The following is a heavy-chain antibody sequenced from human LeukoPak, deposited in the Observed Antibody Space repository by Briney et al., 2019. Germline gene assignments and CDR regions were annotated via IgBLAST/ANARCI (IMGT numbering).Heavy chain of an antibody. CDR1: GGSFSGYY. J-gene: IGHJ5*02. V-gene: IGHV4-34*01. CDR2: INHSGST. D-gene: IGHD2-2*01. CDR3: ARISRYCSSTSCYRRYRWFDP. Sequence: PSETLSLTCAVYGGSFSGYYWSWIRQPPGKGLESIGEINHSGSTNYNPSLKSRVTISVDTSKNQFSLKLSSVTAADTAVYYCARISRYCSSTSCYRRYRWFDPWGQGTLVTVSS.